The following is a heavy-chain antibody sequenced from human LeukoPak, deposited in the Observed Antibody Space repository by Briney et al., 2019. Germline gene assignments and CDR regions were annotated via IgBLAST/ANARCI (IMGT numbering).Heavy chain of an antibody. Sequence: SETLSLTCTVSGGSISRYYWSWIRQPPGKGLDWIGYIYYSGSTNYNPSLKSRVTISVDTSKNQFPLKLSSVTAADTAVYYCARVYYDFWSGHRTNYYMDVWGKGTTVTVSS. CDR1: GGSISRYY. CDR3: ARVYYDFWSGHRTNYYMDV. J-gene: IGHJ6*03. CDR2: IYYSGST. D-gene: IGHD3-3*01. V-gene: IGHV4-59*01.